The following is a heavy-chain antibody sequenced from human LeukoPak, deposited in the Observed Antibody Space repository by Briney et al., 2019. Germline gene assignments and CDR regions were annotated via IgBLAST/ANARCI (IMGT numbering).Heavy chain of an antibody. CDR3: AKGSRWDYYDSSGYSYFDY. CDR2: ISGSGGST. V-gene: IGHV3-23*01. D-gene: IGHD3-22*01. Sequence: GGSLRLSCAASGFTFSSYAMSWVRQAPGKGLEWVSAISGSGGSTYYADSVKGRFTISRDNSKNTLYPQMNSLRAEDTAVYYCAKGSRWDYYDSSGYSYFDYWGQGTLVTVSS. CDR1: GFTFSSYA. J-gene: IGHJ4*02.